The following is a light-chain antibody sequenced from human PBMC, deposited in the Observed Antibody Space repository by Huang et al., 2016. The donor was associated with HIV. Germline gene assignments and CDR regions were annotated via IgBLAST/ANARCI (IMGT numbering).Light chain of an antibody. CDR1: QGVSNL. CDR2: GAS. CDR3: QQTKGLPYT. V-gene: IGKV1-12*01. Sequence: DIQMTQAPSLVSADVGDRVSMTCRASQGVSNLLGWYQQKPGKAPNLLIYGASSLQSGVPPRFNGSGSGRDFSLTINNLQPEDSATYYCQQTKGLPYTFGQGTKLEI. J-gene: IGKJ2*01.